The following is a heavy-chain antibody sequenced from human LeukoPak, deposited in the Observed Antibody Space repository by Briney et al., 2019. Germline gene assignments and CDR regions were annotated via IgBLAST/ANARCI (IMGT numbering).Heavy chain of an antibody. CDR1: GFTFSSYE. CDR3: AREASHINSFDY. Sequence: GGSLRLSCAASGFTFSSYEMNWVRQAPGKGLEWVSYISSSGSTIYYADYVKGRFTISRDNAKNSLYLQMSSLRAEDTAVYYCAREASHINSFDYWGQGTLVTVSS. D-gene: IGHD2-2*01. CDR2: ISSSGSTI. V-gene: IGHV3-48*03. J-gene: IGHJ4*02.